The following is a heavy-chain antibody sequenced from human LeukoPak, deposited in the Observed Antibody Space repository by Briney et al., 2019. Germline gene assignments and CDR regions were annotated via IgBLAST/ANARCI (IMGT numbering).Heavy chain of an antibody. V-gene: IGHV4-59*13. CDR1: GGSISSYY. CDR2: IYYSGSI. J-gene: IGHJ3*02. Sequence: SETLSLTCTVSGGSISSYYWSWIRQPPGKGLEWIGYIYYSGSINYNPSLKSRVTISVDKSKSQCSLKLSSVTAADTAVYYCARVVSYCSGRSCYPRHAFDIWGQGTMVSVSS. CDR3: ARVVSYCSGRSCYPRHAFDI. D-gene: IGHD2-15*01.